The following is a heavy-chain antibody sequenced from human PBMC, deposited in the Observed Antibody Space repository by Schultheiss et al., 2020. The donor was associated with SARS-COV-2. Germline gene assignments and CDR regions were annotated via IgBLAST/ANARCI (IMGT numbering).Heavy chain of an antibody. D-gene: IGHD2-15*01. CDR1: GFTFSSYA. J-gene: IGHJ4*02. CDR2: ISGSGGST. CDR3: AKEVVAASDY. V-gene: IGHV3-23*01. Sequence: GESLKISCAASGFTFSSYAMSWVRQAPGKGLEWVSAISGSGGSTYYADSVKGRFTISRDNSKNTLYLQMNSLRAEDTAVYYCAKEVVAASDYWGQGTLVTVSS.